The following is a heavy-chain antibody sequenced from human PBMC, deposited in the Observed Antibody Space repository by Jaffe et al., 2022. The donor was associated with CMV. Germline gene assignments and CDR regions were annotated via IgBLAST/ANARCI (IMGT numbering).Heavy chain of an antibody. CDR1: GFTFSGSA. V-gene: IGHV3-73*02. J-gene: IGHJ4*02. CDR3: TRLAYCGGDCYSVKDY. CDR2: IRSKANSYAT. D-gene: IGHD2-21*02. Sequence: EVQLVESGGGLVQPGGSLKLSCAASGFTFSGSAMHWVRQASGKGLEWVGRIRSKANSYATAYAASVKGRFTISRDDSKNTAYLQMNSLKTEDTAVYYCTRLAYCGGDCYSVKDYWGQGTLVTVSS.